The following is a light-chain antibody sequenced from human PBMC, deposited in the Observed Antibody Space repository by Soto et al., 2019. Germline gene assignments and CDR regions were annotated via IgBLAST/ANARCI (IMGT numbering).Light chain of an antibody. V-gene: IGLV2-8*01. Sequence: QSALTQPPSASGSPGRSVTISCTGTSSDVGGYDYVSWFQQHPGKAPKLLIYTNNQRPSGVPDRFSGSKSGTSASLAISGLQSEDEADYYCAAWDDSLNGRVFGTGTKVTVL. CDR2: TNN. CDR3: AAWDDSLNGRV. J-gene: IGLJ1*01. CDR1: SSDVGGYDY.